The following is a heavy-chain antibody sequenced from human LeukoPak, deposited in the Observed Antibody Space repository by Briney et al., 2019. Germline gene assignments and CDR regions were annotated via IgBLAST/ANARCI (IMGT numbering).Heavy chain of an antibody. D-gene: IGHD6-13*01. V-gene: IGHV1-69*04. CDR2: IIPILGIA. CDR3: ARDRVPHWQQLVPGAFDI. J-gene: IGHJ3*02. CDR1: GGTFSSYA. Sequence: SVKVSCKASGGTFSSYAISWVRQAPGQGLEWVGRIIPILGIANYAQKFQGRVTITADKSTSTAYMELSSLRSEDTAVYYCARDRVPHWQQLVPGAFDIWGQGTMVTVSS.